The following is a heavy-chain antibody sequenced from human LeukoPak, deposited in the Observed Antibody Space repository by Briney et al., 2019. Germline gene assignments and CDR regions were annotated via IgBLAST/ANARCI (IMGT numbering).Heavy chain of an antibody. D-gene: IGHD4-23*01. CDR1: GFTFSTYG. CDR3: AKDLYYGGNSPFDY. J-gene: IGHJ4*02. CDR2: ISYDGSNK. Sequence: GGSLRLSCAVSGFTFSTYGMHCVRQAPGKGLEWVALISYDGSNKYYADSVKGRFTISRDNSKNTLYLQMNSLRAEDTAVYYCAKDLYYGGNSPFDYWGQGTLVTVSS. V-gene: IGHV3-30*18.